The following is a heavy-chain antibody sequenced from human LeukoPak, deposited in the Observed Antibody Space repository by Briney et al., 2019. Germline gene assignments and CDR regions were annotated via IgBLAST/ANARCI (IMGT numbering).Heavy chain of an antibody. CDR2: IIPILGIA. J-gene: IGHJ3*02. CDR1: GGTFSSYA. CDR3: ARGSGSYYRGNDAFDI. Sequence: SVKVSCKASGGTFSSYAISWVRQAPGQGLEWMGRIIPILGIANYAQKFQGRVTITADKSTSTAYMELSSLRSEDTAVYYCARGSGSYYRGNDAFDIWGQGTMVTVSS. V-gene: IGHV1-69*04. D-gene: IGHD1-26*01.